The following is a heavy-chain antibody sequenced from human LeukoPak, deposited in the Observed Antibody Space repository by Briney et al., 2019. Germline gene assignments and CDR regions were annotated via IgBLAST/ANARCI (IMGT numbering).Heavy chain of an antibody. CDR3: APTGGSDDY. V-gene: IGHV3-23*01. D-gene: IGHD3-16*01. CDR1: GLIFSGYA. J-gene: IGHJ4*02. CDR2: ITATGGST. Sequence: PGGSLRLSCADSGLIFSGYAVNWVRQAPGKGLEWVSSITATGGSTYYADSVKGRFTISRDNTENTLHLHMNGLRAEDTAVYYCAPTGGSDDYWGQGTLVTVSS.